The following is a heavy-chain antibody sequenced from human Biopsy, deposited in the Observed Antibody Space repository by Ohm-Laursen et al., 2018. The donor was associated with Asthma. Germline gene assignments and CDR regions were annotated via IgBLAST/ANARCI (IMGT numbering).Heavy chain of an antibody. Sequence: ASVKVSCKASGYPFIGYHIHWMRQAPGQGLEWMGRINPNSGATNYAQKFQGRVTMTRDTSISTAYMEVSRLRSDDTAVYYCARGQKSAGDRWFDPWGQGSLVTVSS. J-gene: IGHJ5*02. CDR2: INPNSGAT. V-gene: IGHV1-2*06. CDR3: ARGQKSAGDRWFDP. D-gene: IGHD6-13*01. CDR1: GYPFIGYH.